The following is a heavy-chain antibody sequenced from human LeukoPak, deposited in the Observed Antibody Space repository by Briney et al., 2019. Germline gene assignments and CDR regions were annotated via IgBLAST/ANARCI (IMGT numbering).Heavy chain of an antibody. CDR3: GGTSRAAVDKNFQH. CDR2: ISGSGGST. D-gene: IGHD6-19*01. V-gene: IGHV3-23*01. Sequence: GGSLRLSCAASGFTFSSYAMSWVRQAPGKGLEWVSAISGSGGSTYYADSVKGRFTISRDNSKNTLYLQMNSLRAEDTAVYYCGGTSRAAVDKNFQHWGQGTLVTGSS. CDR1: GFTFSSYA. J-gene: IGHJ1*01.